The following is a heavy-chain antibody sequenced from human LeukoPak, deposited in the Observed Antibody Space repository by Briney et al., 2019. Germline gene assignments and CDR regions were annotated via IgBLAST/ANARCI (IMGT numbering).Heavy chain of an antibody. V-gene: IGHV3-23*01. Sequence: GGSLRLSCAVSGITLSNYGMIWVRQAPGKGLEWVATISDSGGSTKYADSVKGRFTISRDNSKNTLYLQKNSLRVEDTAVYFCAKRGVVIRVILVGFHKEAYYFDSWGQGVLVTVSS. CDR1: GITLSNYG. D-gene: IGHD3-22*01. CDR3: AKRGVVIRVILVGFHKEAYYFDS. J-gene: IGHJ4*02. CDR2: ISDSGGST.